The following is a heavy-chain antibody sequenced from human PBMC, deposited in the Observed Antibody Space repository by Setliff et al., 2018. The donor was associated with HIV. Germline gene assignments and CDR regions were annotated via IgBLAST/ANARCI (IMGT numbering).Heavy chain of an antibody. J-gene: IGHJ4*02. D-gene: IGHD3-16*01. CDR2: MNPDSGNT. CDR3: AKVRAPSHVWRRYAAFDS. CDR1: GYTFINYD. V-gene: IGHV1-8*02. Sequence: GASVKVSCKASGYTFINYDIYWVRQTTGQGLEWMGWMNPDSGNTGYAQKFQGRVTMTRHIPTTTAYLELSSLRSQDTAVYYCAKVRAPSHVWRRYAAFDSWGQGTLGTVAS.